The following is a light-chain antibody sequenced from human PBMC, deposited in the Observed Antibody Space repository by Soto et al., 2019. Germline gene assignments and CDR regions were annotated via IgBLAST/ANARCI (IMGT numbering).Light chain of an antibody. CDR2: AAS. CDR3: QQSYITPPFT. CDR1: QSISSY. V-gene: IGKV1-39*01. J-gene: IGKJ3*01. Sequence: DIQMTQSPSSLSASVGDRVTITCRASQSISSYLNWYQQKPGKAPKLLIYAASSLQSGVPSRFSGSGSGTDFTLTISSLRPEDFATYYCQQSYITPPFTFGPGTKVDIK.